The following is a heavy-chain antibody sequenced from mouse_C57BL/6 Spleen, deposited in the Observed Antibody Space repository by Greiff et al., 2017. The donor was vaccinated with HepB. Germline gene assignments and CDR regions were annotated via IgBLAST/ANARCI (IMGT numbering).Heavy chain of an antibody. Sequence: EVKLVESEGGLVQPGSSMKLSCTASGFTFSDYYMAWVRQVPEQGLEWVANINYDGSSTYYLDSLKSRFIISRDNAKNILYLQMSSLKSEDTATYYCARDFYYGSSPYYAMDYWGQGTSVTVSS. J-gene: IGHJ4*01. V-gene: IGHV5-16*01. CDR1: GFTFSDYY. D-gene: IGHD1-1*01. CDR2: INYDGSST. CDR3: ARDFYYGSSPYYAMDY.